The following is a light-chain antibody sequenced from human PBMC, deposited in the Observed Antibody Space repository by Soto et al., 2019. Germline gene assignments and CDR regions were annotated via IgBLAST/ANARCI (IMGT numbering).Light chain of an antibody. Sequence: IPMTQSPSTLSGSVGDRVTITCRASQSISSWLAWYQQKPGKAPKLLIYDASSLESGVPSRFSGSGSGTEFTLTISSLQPDDVATYYCQQYNSYPLTLGGGTKVDIK. CDR3: QQYNSYPLT. CDR1: QSISSW. J-gene: IGKJ4*01. CDR2: DAS. V-gene: IGKV1-5*01.